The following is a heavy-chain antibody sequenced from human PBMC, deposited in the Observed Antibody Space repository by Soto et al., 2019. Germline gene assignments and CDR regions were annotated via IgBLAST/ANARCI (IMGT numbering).Heavy chain of an antibody. CDR2: ISSSSSYI. Sequence: GGSLRLSCAASGFTFSSYSMNWVRQAPGKGLEWVSSISSSSSYIYYADSVKGRFTISRDNAKNSLYLQMNSLRAEDTAVYYCARYYAYSGYDYDAFDIWGQGTMVTVSS. J-gene: IGHJ3*02. D-gene: IGHD5-12*01. V-gene: IGHV3-21*01. CDR3: ARYYAYSGYDYDAFDI. CDR1: GFTFSSYS.